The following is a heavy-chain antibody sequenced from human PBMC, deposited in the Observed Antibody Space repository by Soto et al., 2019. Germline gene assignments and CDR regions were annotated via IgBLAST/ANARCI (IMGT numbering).Heavy chain of an antibody. CDR3: ARRYGGHFDY. Sequence: QVQLQESGPGLVKPSETLSLTCTVSGGSISSYYWSWIRQPPGKGLEWIGYIYYSGSTNYNPSLTXRVTISVGTSKTQFSLKLSSVTAADTAVYYCARRYGGHFDYWGQGTLVTVSS. V-gene: IGHV4-59*08. CDR2: IYYSGST. J-gene: IGHJ4*02. D-gene: IGHD4-17*01. CDR1: GGSISSYY.